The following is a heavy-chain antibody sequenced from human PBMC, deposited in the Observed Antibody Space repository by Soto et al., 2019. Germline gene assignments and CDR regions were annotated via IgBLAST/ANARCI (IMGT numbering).Heavy chain of an antibody. J-gene: IGHJ6*02. V-gene: IGHV4-39*07. Sequence: PSETLSLTCTVSGGSISSSSYYWGWIRQPPGKGLEWIGSIYYSGSTYYNPSLKSRVTISVDTSKNQFSLKLSSVTAADTAVYYCARGTAAGTGHYYYYGMDVWGQGTTVTVSS. CDR3: ARGTAAGTGHYYYYGMDV. CDR2: IYYSGST. D-gene: IGHD6-13*01. CDR1: GGSISSSSYY.